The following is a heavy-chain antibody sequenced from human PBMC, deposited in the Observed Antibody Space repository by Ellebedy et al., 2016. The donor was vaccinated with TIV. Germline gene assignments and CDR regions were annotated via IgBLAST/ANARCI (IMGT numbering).Heavy chain of an antibody. V-gene: IGHV1-8*01. Sequence: ASVKVSCXASGYTFTDYDINWVRQASGQGLEWMGWMNLNTGNTGSAQKFQGRVTMTRHTSINTAYMELSSLRSEDTAVYYCARTTRLVRGVIEFDPWGQGTLVTVSS. CDR3: ARTTRLVRGVIEFDP. CDR2: MNLNTGNT. CDR1: GYTFTDYD. J-gene: IGHJ5*02. D-gene: IGHD3-10*01.